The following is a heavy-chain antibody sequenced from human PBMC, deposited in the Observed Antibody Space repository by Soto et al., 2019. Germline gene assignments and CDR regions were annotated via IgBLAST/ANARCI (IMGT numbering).Heavy chain of an antibody. CDR3: ARPETSTYYDFWSGYSSFDY. V-gene: IGHV3-74*01. CDR1: GFTFSSYW. J-gene: IGHJ4*02. CDR2: ISSDGSNT. D-gene: IGHD3-3*01. Sequence: EVQLVESGGGLVQPGGSLRLSCAASGFTFSSYWMHWVRQAPGKGLVWVSRISSDGSNTNYADSVKGRFTISRDNAKNTLYLQMNSLRAEDTAVYYCARPETSTYYDFWSGYSSFDYWGQGTLVTVSS.